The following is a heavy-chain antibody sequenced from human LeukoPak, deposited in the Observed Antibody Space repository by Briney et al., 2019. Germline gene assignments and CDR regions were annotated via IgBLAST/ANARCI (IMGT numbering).Heavy chain of an antibody. CDR2: MNPKTGKT. D-gene: IGHD1-1*01. V-gene: IGHV1-8*01. CDR1: GYTFSSYE. CDR3: ARIRPVTTGLEGYYFDY. J-gene: IGHJ4*02. Sequence: ASVKVSCKTSGYTFSSYEINWVRQAAGRGLELVGWMNPKTGKTAYARNLQGRVTITRHTSIITAYMDLSALRSEDTAVYYCARIRPVTTGLEGYYFDYWGQGTLVTVSS.